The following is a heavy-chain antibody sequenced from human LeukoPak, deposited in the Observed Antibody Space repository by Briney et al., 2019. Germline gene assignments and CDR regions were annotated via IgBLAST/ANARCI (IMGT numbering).Heavy chain of an antibody. CDR3: ARGSGSYFGYYYYMDV. V-gene: IGHV1-8*01. D-gene: IGHD3-10*01. Sequence: ASVKVSCKVSGYTFTSYDINWVRQATGQGLEWMGWMNPNSGNTGYAQNFQGRVTMARNTSINTAYMELTSLRSEDTAVYYCARGSGSYFGYYYYMDVWGKGTTVTISS. J-gene: IGHJ6*03. CDR2: MNPNSGNT. CDR1: GYTFTSYD.